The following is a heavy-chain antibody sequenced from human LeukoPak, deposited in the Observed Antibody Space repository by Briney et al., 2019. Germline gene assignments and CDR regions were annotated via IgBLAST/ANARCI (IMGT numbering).Heavy chain of an antibody. J-gene: IGHJ4*02. V-gene: IGHV4-59*01. D-gene: IGHD3-3*01. CDR2: IYDSGST. CDR3: AREFSWSGFFDY. CDR1: DGSITGYY. Sequence: SETLSLTCTVSDGSITGYYWSWIRQPPGKGLEWIGHIYDSGSTNYNPSLKSRVTISVDTSKNQFSLKLSSVTAADTAVYYCAREFSWSGFFDYWGQGTLVTVFS.